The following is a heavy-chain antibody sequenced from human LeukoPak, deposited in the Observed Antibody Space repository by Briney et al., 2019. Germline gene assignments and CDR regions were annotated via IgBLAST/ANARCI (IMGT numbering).Heavy chain of an antibody. J-gene: IGHJ5*02. Sequence: SETLSLTCNVSGDSISRSSYYWGWIRQPPGKGLEWIGSIYYSGSTYYNPSLKSRVTISIDTSKNHFSLKLSSVTAADTAVYYCARLYDSDWFDPWGQGTLVTVSS. CDR3: ARLYDSDWFDP. CDR2: IYYSGST. V-gene: IGHV4-39*07. CDR1: GDSISRSSYY. D-gene: IGHD3-22*01.